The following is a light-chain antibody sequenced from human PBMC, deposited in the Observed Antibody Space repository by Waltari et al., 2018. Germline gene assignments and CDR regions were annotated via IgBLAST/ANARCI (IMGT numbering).Light chain of an antibody. Sequence: QSALTQPASVSGSPGQSITISCTGTSSDIGANNYVSWYRQHPGKAPKPILYHVTTRRSGVAHRFSGSKSGNTASLTISGLQAEDEADDFCSSYTVTYTRVFGGGTKLTVL. CDR2: HVT. V-gene: IGLV2-14*01. CDR3: SSYTVTYTRV. CDR1: SSDIGANNY. J-gene: IGLJ3*02.